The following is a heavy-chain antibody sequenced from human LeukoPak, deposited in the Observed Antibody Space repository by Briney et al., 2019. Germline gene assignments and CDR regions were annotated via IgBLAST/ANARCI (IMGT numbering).Heavy chain of an antibody. D-gene: IGHD4-17*01. CDR2: ISSSSSYI. V-gene: IGHV3-21*01. J-gene: IGHJ4*02. Sequence: GGSLRLSCAASGFTFSSYAISWVRRAPGKGLEWVSSISSSSSYIYYADSVKGRFTISRDNAKNSLYLQMNSLRAEDTAVYYCAREIDYGDYFFDYWGQGTMVTVSS. CDR1: GFTFSSYA. CDR3: AREIDYGDYFFDY.